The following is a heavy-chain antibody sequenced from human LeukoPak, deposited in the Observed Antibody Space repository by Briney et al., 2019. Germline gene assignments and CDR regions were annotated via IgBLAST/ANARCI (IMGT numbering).Heavy chain of an antibody. D-gene: IGHD2-21*02. CDR2: INPHSGGT. V-gene: IGHV1-2*02. Sequence: ASVKISCKASGFTFTGYYIHWVRQAPGQGPEWMGYINPHSGGTNSPQKFQGRVTMTTDTSISAAYMELSSLISDDTAMYYCVREGNELLSKNFDYWGQGTLVTVSS. CDR1: GFTFTGYY. J-gene: IGHJ4*02. CDR3: VREGNELLSKNFDY.